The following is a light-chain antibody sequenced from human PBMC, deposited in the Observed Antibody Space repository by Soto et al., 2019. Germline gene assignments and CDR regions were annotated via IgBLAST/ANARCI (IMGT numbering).Light chain of an antibody. CDR1: SSDVGNYNY. J-gene: IGLJ1*01. V-gene: IGLV2-14*01. Sequence: QSALTQPASVSGSPGQSITISCTGTSSDVGNYNYVSWYQQDPGKAPKLMIYEVSNRPSGVSNRFSGSKSGNTASLTISGLQAEDEADYYCSSYTSTSTLYVFGTGTQLTVL. CDR3: SSYTSTSTLYV. CDR2: EVS.